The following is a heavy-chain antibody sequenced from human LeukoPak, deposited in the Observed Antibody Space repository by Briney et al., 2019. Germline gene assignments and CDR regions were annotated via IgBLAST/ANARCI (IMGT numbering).Heavy chain of an antibody. J-gene: IGHJ4*02. D-gene: IGHD5-12*01. Sequence: GASVKVSCKASGYTFTSYYMHWVRQAPGQGLEWMGIINPSGGSTSYAQKFQGRVTMTRDTSTSTVYMELSSLKTEDTAVYFCTTANGYSGYHSPWDWGQGTLVTVSS. CDR1: GYTFTSYY. CDR2: INPSGGST. V-gene: IGHV1-46*01. CDR3: TTANGYSGYHSPWD.